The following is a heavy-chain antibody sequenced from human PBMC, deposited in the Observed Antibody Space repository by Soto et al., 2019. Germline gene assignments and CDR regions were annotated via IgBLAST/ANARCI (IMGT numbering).Heavy chain of an antibody. D-gene: IGHD6-19*01. CDR2: FYSSGSI. Sequence: SETLSLTCFVSGYSITAGGYYWSWIRHHPRKGREWIGSFYSSGSIIYNPSLRSRVSISGDTSSNQFSMSLTSVTAADTARYYCARMYSSGSGWFHPWGQGTLVTVSS. V-gene: IGHV4-31*03. CDR1: GYSITAGGYY. CDR3: ARMYSSGSGWFHP. J-gene: IGHJ5*02.